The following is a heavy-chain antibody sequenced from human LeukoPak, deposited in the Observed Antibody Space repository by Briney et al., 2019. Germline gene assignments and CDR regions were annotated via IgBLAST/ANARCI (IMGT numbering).Heavy chain of an antibody. CDR1: GYTFTSYY. J-gene: IGHJ4*02. V-gene: IGHV1-46*01. CDR2: INPSGGST. Sequence: ASVKVSCKASGYTFTSYYMHWVRQAPGQGPEWMGIINPSGGSTSYAQKFQGRVTMTRDTSTSTVYMELSSLTFEDTAVYYCARGPPNWGMVGYWGQGTLVTVSS. CDR3: ARGPPNWGMVGY. D-gene: IGHD7-27*01.